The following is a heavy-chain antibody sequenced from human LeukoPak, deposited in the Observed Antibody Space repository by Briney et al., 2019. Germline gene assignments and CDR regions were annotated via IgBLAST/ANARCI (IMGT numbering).Heavy chain of an antibody. D-gene: IGHD4-17*01. Sequence: SVKVSCKASGGTFSNYAIGWVRQAPGQGLDWMGGIIPIFDTPNFAQKFQGRVTITVDKSTSTACMELSRLRSEDTAVYYCARAVQVTTGGLFDYWGQGTLVTVSS. CDR1: GGTFSNYA. CDR3: ARAVQVTTGGLFDY. J-gene: IGHJ4*02. V-gene: IGHV1-69*06. CDR2: IIPIFDTP.